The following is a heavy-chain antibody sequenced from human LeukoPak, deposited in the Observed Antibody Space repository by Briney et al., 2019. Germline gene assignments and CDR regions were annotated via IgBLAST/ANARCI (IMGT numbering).Heavy chain of an antibody. CDR3: ARDVTMVRGVRFGDDY. Sequence: GGSLRLSCAASGFTFSSYSMNWVRQAPGKGLEWVSSISSSSSYIYYADSVKGRFTISRDNAKNSLYLQMNSLRAEDTAVYYCARDVTMVRGVRFGDDYWGQGTLVTVSS. D-gene: IGHD3-10*01. V-gene: IGHV3-21*01. J-gene: IGHJ4*02. CDR2: ISSSSSYI. CDR1: GFTFSSYS.